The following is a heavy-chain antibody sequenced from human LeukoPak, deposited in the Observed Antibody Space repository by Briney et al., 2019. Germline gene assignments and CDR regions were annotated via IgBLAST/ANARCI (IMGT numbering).Heavy chain of an antibody. D-gene: IGHD3-22*01. Sequence: GGSLRLSCAASGFTFTSYAMSWVRQAPGKRLEWVSTIRGSGGRTYYADSVKGRFTISRDNSKNTLYLQMNSLRAEDTAVYYCANPGGAYYYDSSALFDYWGQGTLVTVSS. J-gene: IGHJ4*02. V-gene: IGHV3-23*01. CDR1: GFTFTSYA. CDR3: ANPGGAYYYDSSALFDY. CDR2: IRGSGGRT.